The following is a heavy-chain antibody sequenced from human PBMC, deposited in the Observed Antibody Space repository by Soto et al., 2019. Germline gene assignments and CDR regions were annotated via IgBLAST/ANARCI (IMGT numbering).Heavy chain of an antibody. CDR2: IYYGGTT. CDR1: VEPMTGGYY. J-gene: IGHJ4*02. V-gene: IGHV4-38-2*01. CDR3: ARGWYYFDV. D-gene: IGHD2-15*01. Sequence: SETLSLTCDVSVEPMTGGYYWGWIRQSPGKGLEWIGSIYYGGTTYYNPSLRSRLAISIDTSKNQFSLRLSSVTAADTALYYCARGWYYFDVRGRGSLVTVSS.